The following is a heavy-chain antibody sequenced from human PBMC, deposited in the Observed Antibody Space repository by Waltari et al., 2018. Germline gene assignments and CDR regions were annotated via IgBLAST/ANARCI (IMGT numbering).Heavy chain of an antibody. D-gene: IGHD2-8*01. J-gene: IGHJ4*02. CDR2: IWDHGDKT. Sequence: QVQLVESGGGVVQPGGSLRLSCVATGFTFSDYGMHWVRQAPGKGLEWVAVIWDHGDKTSVADSVRGRFTISRDNSRSTLYLHMSSLRDEDTAMYYCAKVSNVLRDPFDHWGQGTLVTVSS. CDR3: AKVSNVLRDPFDH. CDR1: GFTFSDYG. V-gene: IGHV3-33*06.